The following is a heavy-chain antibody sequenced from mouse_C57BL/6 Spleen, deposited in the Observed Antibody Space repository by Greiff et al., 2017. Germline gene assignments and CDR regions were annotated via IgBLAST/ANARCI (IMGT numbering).Heavy chain of an antibody. V-gene: IGHV5-9-1*02. Sequence: EVKLEESGEGLVKPGGSLKLSCAASGFTFSSYAMSWVRQTPEKRLEWVAYISSGGDYIYYADTVKGRFTISRDNARNTLYLQMSSLKSEDTAMYYCTRGITTVVPYFDVWGTGTTVTVSS. D-gene: IGHD1-1*01. CDR1: GFTFSSYA. J-gene: IGHJ1*03. CDR2: ISSGGDYI. CDR3: TRGITTVVPYFDV.